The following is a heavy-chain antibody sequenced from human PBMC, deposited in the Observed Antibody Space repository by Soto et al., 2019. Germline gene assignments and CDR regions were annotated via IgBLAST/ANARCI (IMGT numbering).Heavy chain of an antibody. Sequence: PGGSLRLSCAASGFTFSSYGMHWVRQAPGKGLEWVAVIWYDGSNKYYADSVKGRFTISRDNSKNTLYLQMNSLRAEDTAVYYCAREYYYDSSGYYHPGFFDYWGQGTLVTVSS. J-gene: IGHJ4*02. CDR2: IWYDGSNK. CDR3: AREYYYDSSGYYHPGFFDY. CDR1: GFTFSSYG. D-gene: IGHD3-22*01. V-gene: IGHV3-33*01.